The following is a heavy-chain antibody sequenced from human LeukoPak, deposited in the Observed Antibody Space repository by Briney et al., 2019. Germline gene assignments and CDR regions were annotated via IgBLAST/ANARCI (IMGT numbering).Heavy chain of an antibody. V-gene: IGHV3-30*18. J-gene: IGHJ4*02. Sequence: GGSLRLSCAASGFTFSSYGMHWVRQAPGKGLEWVAVISYDGSNKYYADSVKGRFTISRDNSKNTLYLQMNSLRAEDTAVYYCAKDHVSLIAAAGSRLRYWGQGTLVTVSS. CDR3: AKDHVSLIAAAGSRLRY. CDR2: ISYDGSNK. D-gene: IGHD6-13*01. CDR1: GFTFSSYG.